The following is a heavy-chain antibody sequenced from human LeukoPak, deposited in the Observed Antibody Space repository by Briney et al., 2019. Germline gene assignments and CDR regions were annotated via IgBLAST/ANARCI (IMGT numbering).Heavy chain of an antibody. CDR1: GFTFSSYW. D-gene: IGHD7-27*01. CDR2: INGDGSTT. J-gene: IGHJ6*03. V-gene: IGHV3-74*01. Sequence: GGSLRLSCAASGFTFSSYWMHWVRQGPGKGLVWVSRINGDGSTTHYADSVKGRFTISRDNAKNTLYLQMNRLRAENTVVNYWARGMVSGERHMDVWGKGTTVTVSS. CDR3: ARGMVSGERHMDV.